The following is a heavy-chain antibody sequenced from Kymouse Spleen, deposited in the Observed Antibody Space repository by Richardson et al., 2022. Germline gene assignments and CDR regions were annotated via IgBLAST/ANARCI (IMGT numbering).Heavy chain of an antibody. CDR1: GGSFSGYY. D-gene: IGHD3-10*01. V-gene: IGHV4-34*01. Sequence: QVQLQQWGAGLLKPSETLSLTCAVYGGSFSGYYWSWIRQPPGKGLEWIGEINHSGSTNYNPSLKSRVTISVDTSKNQFSLKLSSVTAADTAVYYCARGGVIGFGESYYYYYGMDVWGQGTTVTVSS. CDR3: ARGGVIGFGESYYYYYGMDV. CDR2: INHSGST. J-gene: IGHJ6*02.